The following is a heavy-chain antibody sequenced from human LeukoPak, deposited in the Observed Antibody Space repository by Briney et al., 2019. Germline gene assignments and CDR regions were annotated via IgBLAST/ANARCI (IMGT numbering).Heavy chain of an antibody. CDR3: TRQYYGGYDY. CDR1: GFTFNNFA. Sequence: HAGGSLRLSCAASGFTFNNFAMNWVRQAPGKGLEWVSAISGSGGSTNYADSVKGRFTISRDNAKNTLYLQMNSLRAEDTAVYYCTRQYYGGYDYWGQGTLVTVSS. D-gene: IGHD2-21*01. V-gene: IGHV3-23*01. CDR2: ISGSGGST. J-gene: IGHJ4*02.